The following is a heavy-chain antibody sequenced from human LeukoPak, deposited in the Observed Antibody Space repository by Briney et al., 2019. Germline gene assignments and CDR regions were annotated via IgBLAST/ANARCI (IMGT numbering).Heavy chain of an antibody. CDR2: ISGSGGST. V-gene: IGHV3-23*01. J-gene: IGHJ5*02. CDR3: AKGRDCSSTSCINWFDP. Sequence: GGSLRLSCAASGFTFSSYAVSWVRQAPGKGLEWVSAISGSGGSTYYADSVKGRFTISRDNSKNTLYLQMNSLKAEDTAVYYCAKGRDCSSTSCINWFDPWGQGTLVTVSS. D-gene: IGHD2-2*01. CDR1: GFTFSSYA.